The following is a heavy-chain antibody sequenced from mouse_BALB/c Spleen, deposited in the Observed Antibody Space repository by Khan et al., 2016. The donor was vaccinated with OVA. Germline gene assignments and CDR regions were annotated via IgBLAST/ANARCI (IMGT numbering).Heavy chain of an antibody. CDR3: ATSYFYGYYFDY. CDR2: ISGDSNPI. D-gene: IGHD1-1*01. Sequence: EVQLQESGGGLVQPGGSRKLSCAASGFTFSSYGMHWVRQAPEKGLEWVAYISGDSNPIYYADTVKGRFTISRDNPKNTLFLRMTSLMSEDTAMYYCATSYFYGYYFDYWGPGTTLTVSS. J-gene: IGHJ2*01. V-gene: IGHV5-17*02. CDR1: GFTFSSYG.